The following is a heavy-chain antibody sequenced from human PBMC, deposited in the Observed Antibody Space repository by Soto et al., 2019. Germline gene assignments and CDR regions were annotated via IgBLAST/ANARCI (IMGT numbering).Heavy chain of an antibody. Sequence: SETLSLTCAVSGGSISSGAYSWSWIRQPPGKGLEWVGYIYHSGSTYYNPSLKSRVTISVDRSKNRFSLNLNSVTAADTAVYYCSRVDPGETSPFDHWGQGTLVTVSS. CDR1: GGSISSGAYS. CDR3: SRVDPGETSPFDH. J-gene: IGHJ4*02. V-gene: IGHV4-30-2*01. D-gene: IGHD3-10*01. CDR2: IYHSGST.